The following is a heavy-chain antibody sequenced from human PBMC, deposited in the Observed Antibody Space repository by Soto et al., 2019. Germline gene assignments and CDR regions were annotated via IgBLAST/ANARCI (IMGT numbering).Heavy chain of an antibody. V-gene: IGHV4-59*01. J-gene: IGHJ5*02. CDR2: TYHRGST. Sequence: PSETLSLPCSVSGVSISSYFWSWIRQAPGRGLEWIGYTYHRGSTNYNPSPKSRVTISMDTSKNQLSLKLTSMTAADTAVYYCARDMHAGFTHYFDPGGQGTLVTVSS. CDR1: GVSISSYF. D-gene: IGHD1-26*01. CDR3: ARDMHAGFTHYFDP.